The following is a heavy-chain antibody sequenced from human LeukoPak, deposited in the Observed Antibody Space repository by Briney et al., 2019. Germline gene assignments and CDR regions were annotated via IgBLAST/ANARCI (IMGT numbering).Heavy chain of an antibody. CDR2: MNPNSGNT. CDR3: ARDQRATYYYDSSGYYYDY. Sequence: ASVKVSRKASGYTFTSYDINWVRQATGQGLEWMGWMNPNSGNTGYAQKFQGRVTMTRNTSISTAYMELSSLRSEDTAVYYCARDQRATYYYDSSGYYYDYWGQGTLVTVSS. D-gene: IGHD3-22*01. V-gene: IGHV1-8*01. J-gene: IGHJ4*02. CDR1: GYTFTSYD.